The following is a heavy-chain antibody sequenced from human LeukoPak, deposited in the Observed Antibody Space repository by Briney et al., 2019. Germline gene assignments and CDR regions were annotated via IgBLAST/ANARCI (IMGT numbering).Heavy chain of an antibody. CDR3: ARENGITGTTGWFDP. Sequence: GGSLRLSCTASGFTFNNYGIHWVRQAPGKGLEWVAVISYDGSNKYYVDSVKGRFTISRDNSKNTLYLQMNSLRAEDTAVYYCARENGITGTTGWFDPWGQGTLVTVSS. CDR1: GFTFNNYG. D-gene: IGHD1-20*01. CDR2: ISYDGSNK. J-gene: IGHJ5*02. V-gene: IGHV3-30*03.